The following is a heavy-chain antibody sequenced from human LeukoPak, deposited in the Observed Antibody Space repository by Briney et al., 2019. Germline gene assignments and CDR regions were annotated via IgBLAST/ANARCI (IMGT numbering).Heavy chain of an antibody. D-gene: IGHD6-6*01. CDR1: GYNFTSYW. Sequence: GEALKISCKGSGYNFTSYWIGWVRQMPGKGLEWIGIIFPGDSDTRYSPSLQGQVTISPDKFLSTAYLQRSSPKGSDTRMYYCARAQSPSSWGAFDIWGQETMVTVSS. CDR2: IFPGDSDT. V-gene: IGHV5-51*06. CDR3: ARAQSPSSWGAFDI. J-gene: IGHJ3*02.